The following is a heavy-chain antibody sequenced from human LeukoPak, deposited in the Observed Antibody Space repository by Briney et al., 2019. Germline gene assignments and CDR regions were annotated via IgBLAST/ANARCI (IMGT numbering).Heavy chain of an antibody. D-gene: IGHD1-26*01. CDR1: GFTFSSHS. CDR2: ISISTSTI. J-gene: IGHJ4*02. Sequence: SGGSLRLSCAASGFTFSSHSMHWVRQAPGKGLEWISYISISTSTIYYADSVKGRFTISRDNAKNSLYLQMNSLKTEDTAVYYCTTDGVGVEGATYDNWGQGTLVSVSS. CDR3: TTDGVGVEGATYDN. V-gene: IGHV3-48*04.